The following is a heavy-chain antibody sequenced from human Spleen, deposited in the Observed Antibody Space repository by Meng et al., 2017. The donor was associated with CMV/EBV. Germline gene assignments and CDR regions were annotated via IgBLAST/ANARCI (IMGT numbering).Heavy chain of an antibody. V-gene: IGHV1-18*01. J-gene: IGHJ4*02. CDR2: IITYNGNT. CDR1: DYTFTDYG. Sequence: SCKIFDYTFTDYGISCVRQAPGQGLEWMGWIITYNGNTEYLQKFQDRVTLTTDSSADTVYMELRGLTSDDTAVYYCARDPSGAYLDYWGQGTLVTVSS. CDR3: ARDPSGAYLDY. D-gene: IGHD1-26*01.